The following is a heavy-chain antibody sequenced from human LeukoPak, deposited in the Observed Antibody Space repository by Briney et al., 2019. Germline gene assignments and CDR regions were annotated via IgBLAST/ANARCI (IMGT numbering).Heavy chain of an antibody. CDR2: IIPIFGTA. CDR3: ARGGRSGYRYFDY. J-gene: IGHJ4*02. Sequence: SVKISCKASGGTFTSYAISWVRQTPGQGLEWMGRIIPIFGTANYAQKFQSRVTITTDESTSTAYMEVSSLRSEDTAVYYCARGGRSGYRYFDYWGQGTLVTVSS. CDR1: GGTFTSYA. V-gene: IGHV1-69*05. D-gene: IGHD5-18*01.